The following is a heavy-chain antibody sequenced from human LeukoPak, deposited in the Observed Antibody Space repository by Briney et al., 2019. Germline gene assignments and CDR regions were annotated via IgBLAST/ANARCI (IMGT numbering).Heavy chain of an antibody. D-gene: IGHD4-11*01. Sequence: GGSLRLSCAASGFTFSTYSINWVRQAPGKGLEWVSSISRSSSYIYYADSVKGRFTISRDNAENSLYLQMNSLRAEDTAVYYCARGTVSDYYYYGMDVWGQGTTVTVSS. V-gene: IGHV3-21*06. CDR3: ARGTVSDYYYYGMDV. J-gene: IGHJ6*02. CDR1: GFTFSTYS. CDR2: ISRSSSYI.